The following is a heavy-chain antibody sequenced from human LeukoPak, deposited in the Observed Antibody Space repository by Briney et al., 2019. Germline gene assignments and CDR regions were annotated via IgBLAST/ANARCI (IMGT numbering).Heavy chain of an antibody. V-gene: IGHV4-59*01. CDR1: GGSISNDY. J-gene: IGHJ4*02. CDR3: AREGCSGGSCYPDY. D-gene: IGHD2-15*01. Sequence: SETLSLTCTVSGGSISNDYWSWIRQSPGKGLEWIGYIYYGGRTNYNSSLKSRVTISVDTSKNQFSLKLNSVTAADTAVYYCAREGCSGGSCYPDYWGQGTPVTVSS. CDR2: IYYGGRT.